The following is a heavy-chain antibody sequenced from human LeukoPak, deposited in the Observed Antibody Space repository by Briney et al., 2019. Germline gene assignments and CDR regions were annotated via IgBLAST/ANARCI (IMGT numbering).Heavy chain of an antibody. CDR1: GFTFDDYA. CDR3: AKSGASGRYFDY. J-gene: IGHJ4*02. Sequence: GGSLRLSCAASGFTFDDYAMRWVRQAPGKGLEWVSLISGDGGSTYYADSVKGRFTISRDNAKNSLYLQMNSLRAEDTALYYCAKSGASGRYFDYWGQGTLVTVSS. D-gene: IGHD2-15*01. V-gene: IGHV3-43*02. CDR2: ISGDGGST.